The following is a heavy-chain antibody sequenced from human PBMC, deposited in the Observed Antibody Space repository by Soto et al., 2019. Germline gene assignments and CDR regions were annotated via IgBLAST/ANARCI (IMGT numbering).Heavy chain of an antibody. CDR2: IYYSGST. J-gene: IGHJ4*02. D-gene: IGHD1-26*01. CDR1: GGSISSYY. Sequence: PSETLSLTCTVSGGSISSYYWSWIRQPPGKGLEWIGYIYYSGSTNYNPSLKSRVTISVDTSKNQFSLKLSSVTAADTAVYYCARGATKVGANTRPTFFDYWGQGTMVTVS. V-gene: IGHV4-59*01. CDR3: ARGATKVGANTRPTFFDY.